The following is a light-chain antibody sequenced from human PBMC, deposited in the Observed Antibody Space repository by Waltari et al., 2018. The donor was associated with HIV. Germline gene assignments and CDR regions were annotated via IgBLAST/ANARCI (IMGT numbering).Light chain of an antibody. J-gene: IGLJ1*01. CDR2: EVT. Sequence: QSALTQPASVSGSPGQSITISCPGTSSDVGSYNLVSWYQQYPGKVPKLMIYEVTKRPSGVSNRFSGSKSGNTASLTISGLQAEDEADYYCCSYAGSRTYVFGTGTKVPVL. CDR1: SSDVGSYNL. V-gene: IGLV2-23*02. CDR3: CSYAGSRTYV.